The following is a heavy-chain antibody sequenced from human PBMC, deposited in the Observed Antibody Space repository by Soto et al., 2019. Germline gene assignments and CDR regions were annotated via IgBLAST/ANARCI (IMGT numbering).Heavy chain of an antibody. D-gene: IGHD3-10*01. V-gene: IGHV2-5*02. CDR2: IYWDDDK. Sequence: QITLKESGPTLVKPTQTLTLTCTFSGFSLTTRGVGVGWIRQPPGKALECLALIYWDDDKRYSTSLQSRLSIPKNTSKNQLVLTTTYVSPVDTAPYYCAHIPHYYRYDWFGPWGQGTLGSVSS. CDR3: AHIPHYYRYDWFGP. J-gene: IGHJ5*02. CDR1: GFSLTTRGVG.